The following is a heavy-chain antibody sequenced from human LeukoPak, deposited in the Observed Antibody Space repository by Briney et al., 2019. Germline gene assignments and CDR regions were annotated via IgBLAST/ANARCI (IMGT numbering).Heavy chain of an antibody. J-gene: IGHJ6*03. CDR3: AKDGQLYYYYMDV. D-gene: IGHD1-1*01. CDR2: ITGSGGGT. V-gene: IGHV3-23*01. CDR1: GFTFSNYA. Sequence: GGSLRLSCAASGFTFSNYAMSWVRQAPGKGLEWVSGITGSGGGTNYADSVKGRFTISRDNSKNTLYLQMNGLRAEDTAAYYCAKDGQLYYYYMDVWGKGTTVTVSS.